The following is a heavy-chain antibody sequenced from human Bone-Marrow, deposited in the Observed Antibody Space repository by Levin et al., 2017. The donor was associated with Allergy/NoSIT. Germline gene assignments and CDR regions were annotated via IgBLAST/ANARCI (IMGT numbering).Heavy chain of an antibody. J-gene: IGHJ4*02. Sequence: SVKVSCKASGGTFSSYAISWVRQAPGQGLEWMGGIIPIFGTANYAQKFQGRVTITADKSTSTAYMELSSLRSEDTAVYYCARAGGSGSYLDYWGQGTLVTVSS. CDR2: IIPIFGTA. CDR1: GGTFSSYA. V-gene: IGHV1-69*06. CDR3: ARAGGSGSYLDY. D-gene: IGHD1-26*01.